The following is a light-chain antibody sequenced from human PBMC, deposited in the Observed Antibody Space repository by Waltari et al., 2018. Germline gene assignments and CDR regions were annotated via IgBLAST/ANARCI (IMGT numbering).Light chain of an antibody. J-gene: IGLJ2*01. CDR2: QDT. V-gene: IGLV3-1*01. CDR1: GLGDKY. Sequence: SYELTQPPSVSVSPGQTVSITCSGDGLGDKYACWYHQKPGQSPILVIYQDTKRPSGYPERFAGTNSGNTATLTISGTQAMDEADYYCQAWDISSEMVFGGGTKLTVL. CDR3: QAWDISSEMV.